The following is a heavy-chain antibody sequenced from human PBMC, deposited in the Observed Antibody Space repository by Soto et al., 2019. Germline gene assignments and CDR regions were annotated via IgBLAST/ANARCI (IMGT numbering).Heavy chain of an antibody. CDR2: MNPNSGNT. CDR1: GYTFTIYD. CDR3: ASLGETLAAFDI. J-gene: IGHJ3*02. V-gene: IGHV1-8*01. Sequence: ASVKVSCKASGYTFTIYDINRVRQATGQGLEWMGWMNPNSGNTGYAQKFQGRVTMTRNTSISTAYMELSSLRSEDAAVYHCASLGETLAAFDIWGQGTMVTVSS. D-gene: IGHD3-16*01.